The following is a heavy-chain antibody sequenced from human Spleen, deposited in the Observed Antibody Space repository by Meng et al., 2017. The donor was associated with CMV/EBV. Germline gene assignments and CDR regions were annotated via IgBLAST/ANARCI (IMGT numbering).Heavy chain of an antibody. CDR2: IYTAATRT. Sequence: GESLRLSCAASGFTFRNFAMNWVRQAPGKGLERVSVIYTAATRTYYADSVKGRFTISRDDSKNMVFLRMDSLRVEDTAVYYCAKGTYGDYWYGMDVWGQGTTVTVSS. D-gene: IGHD4-17*01. CDR1: GFTFRNFA. V-gene: IGHV3-23*03. CDR3: AKGTYGDYWYGMDV. J-gene: IGHJ6*02.